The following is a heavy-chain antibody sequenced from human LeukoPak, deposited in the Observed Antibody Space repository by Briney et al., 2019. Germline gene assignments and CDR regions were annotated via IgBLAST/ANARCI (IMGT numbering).Heavy chain of an antibody. D-gene: IGHD1-26*01. V-gene: IGHV4-34*01. J-gene: IGHJ4*02. CDR1: GGSFSGYY. Sequence: SETLSLTCAVYGGSFSGYYWSWIRQPPGKGLEWIGEINHSGSTNYNPSLKSRVTISVDTSKNQFSLKLSSVTAADTAVYYCARAVKGGATVYWGQGTLVTVSS. CDR3: ARAVKGGATVY. CDR2: INHSGST.